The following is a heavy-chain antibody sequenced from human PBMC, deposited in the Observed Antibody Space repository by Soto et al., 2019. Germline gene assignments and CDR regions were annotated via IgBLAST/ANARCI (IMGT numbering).Heavy chain of an antibody. J-gene: IGHJ6*02. D-gene: IGHD2-2*01. CDR3: ASSQLLYYYGMDV. V-gene: IGHV1-69*05. CDR1: GGTFSSYA. CDR2: IIPIFGTA. Sequence: QVQLVQSGAEVKKPGSSVKVSCKASGGTFSSYAISWVRQAPGQGLEWMGGIIPIFGTANYAQKFQGRVTXTXDXXTSTAYMELSSLSSEDTAVYYCASSQLLYYYGMDVWGQGTTVTVSS.